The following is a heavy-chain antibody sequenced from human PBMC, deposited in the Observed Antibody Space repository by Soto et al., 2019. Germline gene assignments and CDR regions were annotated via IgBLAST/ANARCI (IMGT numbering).Heavy chain of an antibody. V-gene: IGHV3-33*01. CDR2: IWYDGSNE. Sequence: QVQLVESGGGVVQPGRSLRLSCAASGFTFSNNGMHWVRQAPGKGLEWVAVIWYDGSNEYFADSVKGRFTISRDNSKNTLFLQMDSLRAEDTAVYYWGRGVDYRDYAIDYWGQGTLVTVSS. CDR1: GFTFSNNG. D-gene: IGHD4-17*01. CDR3: GRGVDYRDYAIDY. J-gene: IGHJ4*02.